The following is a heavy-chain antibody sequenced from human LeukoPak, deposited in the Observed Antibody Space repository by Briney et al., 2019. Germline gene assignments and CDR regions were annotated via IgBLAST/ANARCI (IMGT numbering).Heavy chain of an antibody. CDR2: ISSSGNTR. CDR1: GFTFSDYY. Sequence: PGGSLRLSXAASGFTFSDYYMSWIRQAPGKGLEWVAYISSSGNTRYYADSVKGRFTISRDNAKNSLYLQMNSLRAEDTAVYYCAWGGIAAFDSWGQGTLVTVSP. D-gene: IGHD2-21*01. CDR3: AWGGIAAFDS. V-gene: IGHV3-11*04. J-gene: IGHJ4*02.